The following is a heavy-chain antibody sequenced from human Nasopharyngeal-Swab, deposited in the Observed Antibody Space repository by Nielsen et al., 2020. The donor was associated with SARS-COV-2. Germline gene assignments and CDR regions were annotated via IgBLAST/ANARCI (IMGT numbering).Heavy chain of an antibody. Sequence: GGSLRLSCAASGFTVSSNYMSWVRQAPGKGLEWVSVIYSGGSTYYADSVKGRLTISRDNSKNTLYLQMNSLRAEDTAVYYCARESLLNWNDYYWGQGTLVTVSS. CDR3: ARESLLNWNDYY. CDR1: GFTVSSNY. J-gene: IGHJ4*02. V-gene: IGHV3-66*01. CDR2: IYSGGST. D-gene: IGHD1-20*01.